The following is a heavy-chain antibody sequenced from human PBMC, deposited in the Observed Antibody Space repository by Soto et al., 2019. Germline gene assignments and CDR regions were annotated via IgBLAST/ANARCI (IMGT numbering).Heavy chain of an antibody. CDR2: ISGSGGNT. Sequence: EVQQLESGGGLVQPGGSLRLSCAASGFTFSSYAMSWVRQAPGKGLEWVSAISGSGGNTYYADSVKGRFTISRDNSKNTLYLQMNSLRAEDTAVYYCAKDGGYFDWLDYWGQGTLVTVSS. V-gene: IGHV3-23*01. CDR3: AKDGGYFDWLDY. CDR1: GFTFSSYA. J-gene: IGHJ4*02. D-gene: IGHD3-9*01.